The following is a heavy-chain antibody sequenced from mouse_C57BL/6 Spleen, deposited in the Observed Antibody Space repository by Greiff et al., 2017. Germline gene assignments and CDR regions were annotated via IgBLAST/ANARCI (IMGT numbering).Heavy chain of an antibody. CDR2: IDPNSGGT. D-gene: IGHD1-1*01. V-gene: IGHV1-72*01. J-gene: IGHJ3*01. Sequence: QVQLQQPGAELVQPGASVKLSCKASGYTFTSYWMHWVKQRPGRGLEWIGRIDPNSGGTKYNEKFKSKATLTVDKPSSTAYMQLSSLTSKDSAVYYCARFNYGSSYGGFAYWGQGTLVTVSA. CDR1: GYTFTSYW. CDR3: ARFNYGSSYGGFAY.